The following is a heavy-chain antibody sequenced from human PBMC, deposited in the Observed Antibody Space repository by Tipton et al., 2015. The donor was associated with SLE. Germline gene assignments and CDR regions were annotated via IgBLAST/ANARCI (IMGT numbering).Heavy chain of an antibody. CDR3: ARRGGPFDWFSDY. V-gene: IGHV4-39*01. CDR1: GGSISSGSYY. J-gene: IGHJ4*02. Sequence: TLSLTCTVSGGSISSGSYYWSWIRQPPGKGLEWIGSIYYSGSTYYNPSLKSRVTISVDTPKNQFSLKLSSVTAADTAVYYCARRGGPFDWFSDYWGQGTLVTVSS. D-gene: IGHD3-9*01. CDR2: IYYSGST.